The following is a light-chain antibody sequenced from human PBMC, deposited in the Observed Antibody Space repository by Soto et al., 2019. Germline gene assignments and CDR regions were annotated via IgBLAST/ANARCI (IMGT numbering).Light chain of an antibody. J-gene: IGKJ1*01. Sequence: DIQMTQSPSTLSASVGDRVTITCRASQSISSWLAWYQQKPGTAPKLLIYKASTLQSGVPSRFSGSGSGTEFPLTISSLQPYDAATYYCQQYRDNWTFGQGTKVEIK. CDR2: KAS. CDR3: QQYRDNWT. V-gene: IGKV1-5*03. CDR1: QSISSW.